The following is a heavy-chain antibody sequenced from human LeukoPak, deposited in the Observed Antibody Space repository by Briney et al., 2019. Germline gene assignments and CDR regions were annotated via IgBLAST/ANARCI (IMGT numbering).Heavy chain of an antibody. V-gene: IGHV7-4-1*02. J-gene: IGHJ4*02. D-gene: IGHD3-22*01. CDR3: ARVDTYYDSSGYYGY. CDR1: GYTITNNY. Sequence: ASVTVSCKASGYTITNNYMHWVRQAPGQGLEWMGWINTNTGNPTYAQGFTGRFVFSLDTSVSTAYLQISSLKAEDTAVYYCARVDTYYDSSGYYGYWGQGTLVTVSS. CDR2: INTNTGNP.